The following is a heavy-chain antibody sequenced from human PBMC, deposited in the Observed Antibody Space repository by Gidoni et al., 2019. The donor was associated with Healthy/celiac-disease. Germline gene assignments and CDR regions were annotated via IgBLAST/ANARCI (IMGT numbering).Heavy chain of an antibody. CDR1: GYSISSRYY. J-gene: IGHJ5*02. CDR3: ARDRRYYDSSGYYGGWFDP. Sequence: QVQLQASGPGLVKPSETLSITCAVSGYSISSRYYWGWIRQPPGKGLEWIGRIYHRGSTYYNPSLKSRVTISVDTSKNQFSLKLSSVTAADTAVYYCARDRRYYDSSGYYGGWFDPWGQGTLVTVSS. CDR2: IYHRGST. V-gene: IGHV4-38-2*02. D-gene: IGHD3-22*01.